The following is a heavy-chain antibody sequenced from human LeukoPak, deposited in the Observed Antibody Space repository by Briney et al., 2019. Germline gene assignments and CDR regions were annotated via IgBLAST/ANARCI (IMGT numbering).Heavy chain of an antibody. J-gene: IGHJ4*02. V-gene: IGHV3-48*03. D-gene: IGHD6-19*01. CDR1: GFSLSSYE. CDR3: ARPRLGSAWYFDY. Sequence: GGSLRLSCVASGFSLSSYEMNWVRQAPGKGPEWLAYISTSSSTINYADSVRGRFTISRDDAKSLLYLQMSGLRVEDTALYYCARPRLGSAWYFDYWGRGTLASVSS. CDR2: ISTSSSTI.